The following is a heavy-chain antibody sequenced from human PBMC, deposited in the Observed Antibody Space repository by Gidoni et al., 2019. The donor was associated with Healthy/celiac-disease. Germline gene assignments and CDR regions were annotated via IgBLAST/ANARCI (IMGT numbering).Heavy chain of an antibody. J-gene: IGHJ4*02. Sequence: QVQLVESGGGVVQPGRSLRLSCAASGFTLSSYGMHWVRRATGKGLEWVAVIWYDGSNKYYADSVKGRYTISRDNSKNTLYLQMSSLRAEDTAVYYCARDGRRYCSGGSCYSNYWGQGTLVTVSS. CDR3: ARDGRRYCSGGSCYSNY. CDR1: GFTLSSYG. CDR2: IWYDGSNK. D-gene: IGHD2-15*01. V-gene: IGHV3-33*01.